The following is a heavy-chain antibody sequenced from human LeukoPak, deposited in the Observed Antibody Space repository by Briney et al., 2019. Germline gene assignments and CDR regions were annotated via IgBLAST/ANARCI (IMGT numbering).Heavy chain of an antibody. CDR1: GFTFSSYS. CDR3: ARDLAAAGLDY. J-gene: IGHJ4*02. CDR2: ISSSSSYI. Sequence: GGSLRLSCAASGFTFSSYSMNWDRQAPGKGLEWVSSISSSSSYIYYADSVKGRFTISRDNAKNSLYLQMNSLRAEGTAVYYCARDLAAAGLDYWGQGTLVTVSS. D-gene: IGHD6-13*01. V-gene: IGHV3-21*01.